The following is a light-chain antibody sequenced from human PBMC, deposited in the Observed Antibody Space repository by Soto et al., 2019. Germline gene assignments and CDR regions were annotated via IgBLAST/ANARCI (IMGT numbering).Light chain of an antibody. CDR3: CSYAGSMTFV. CDR2: EVN. Sequence: QPELTQPASVSGSPGQSITISCTGSSSDVGRHNLVSWYQHHPGNAPKLIIYEVNKRPSGISDRFSGSKSGNTASLTISGLQAEDGTDYYCCSYAGSMTFVCGTGTKVTVL. J-gene: IGLJ1*01. V-gene: IGLV2-23*02. CDR1: SSDVGRHNL.